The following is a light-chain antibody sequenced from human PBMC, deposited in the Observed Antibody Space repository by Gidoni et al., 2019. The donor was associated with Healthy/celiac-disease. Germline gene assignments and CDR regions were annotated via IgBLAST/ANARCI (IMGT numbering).Light chain of an antibody. CDR2: AAS. Sequence: IQMTQSPSSLSASVVDRVTITCRASQSISSYLNWYQQKPGKAPKLLIYAASSLQSGVPSRFSGSGSGTDFTRTISSLQPEDFATYYCQQSYSTLATFGGGTKVEIK. V-gene: IGKV1-39*01. CDR1: QSISSY. J-gene: IGKJ4*01. CDR3: QQSYSTLAT.